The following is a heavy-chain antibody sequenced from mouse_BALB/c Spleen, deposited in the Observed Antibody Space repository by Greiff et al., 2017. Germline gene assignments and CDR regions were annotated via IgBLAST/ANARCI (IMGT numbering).Heavy chain of an antibody. CDR3: TRYGTPSYAMDY. D-gene: IGHD1-1*01. CDR1: GYTFTSYY. J-gene: IGHJ4*01. CDR2: INPSNGGT. Sequence: QVQLQQSGAELVKPGASVKLSCKASGYTFTSYYMYWVKQRPGQGLEWIGEINPSNGGTNFNEKFKSKATLTVDKSSSTAYMQLSSLTSEDSAVYFCTRYGTPSYAMDYWGQGTSVTVSS. V-gene: IGHV1S81*02.